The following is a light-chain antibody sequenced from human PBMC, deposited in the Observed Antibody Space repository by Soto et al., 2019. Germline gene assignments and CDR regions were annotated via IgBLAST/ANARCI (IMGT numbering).Light chain of an antibody. CDR3: QLRSRSLP. CDR1: QSVGSS. CDR2: DAS. V-gene: IGKV3-11*01. Sequence: EIVLTQSPDTLSLSPGGRATLSCRASQSVGSSLAWYQQKPGQAPRLLIYDASNRPTGIPARFSGSGSGTDFTLTISSLEPEDFAVYFCQLRSRSLPFCGGTNVDIK. J-gene: IGKJ4*01.